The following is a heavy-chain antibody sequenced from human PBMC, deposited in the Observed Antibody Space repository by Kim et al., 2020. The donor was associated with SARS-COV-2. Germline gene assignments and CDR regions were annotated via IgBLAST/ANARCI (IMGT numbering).Heavy chain of an antibody. D-gene: IGHD3-10*01. CDR3: ARSGGQDVFFFDY. J-gene: IGHJ4*02. Sequence: YNPSLKSRVTISVDTSKNQFSLKLSSVTAADTAVYYCARSGGQDVFFFDYWGQGTLVTVS. V-gene: IGHV4-31*02.